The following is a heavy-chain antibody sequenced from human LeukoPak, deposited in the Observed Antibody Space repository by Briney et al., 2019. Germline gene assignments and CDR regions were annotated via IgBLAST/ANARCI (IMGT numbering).Heavy chain of an antibody. CDR2: INYSGST. CDR3: ASRKAYGSGSSAGY. D-gene: IGHD3-10*01. V-gene: IGHV4-39*01. Sequence: SETLSLTCTVSGGSISSSSFHWGWIRQPPGKGLDWIGTINYSGSTYYNPSLRSRITIFVDTSKNQFSLKLSSVTAADTAVYYCASRKAYGSGSSAGYWGQGTLVTVSS. J-gene: IGHJ4*02. CDR1: GGSISSSSFH.